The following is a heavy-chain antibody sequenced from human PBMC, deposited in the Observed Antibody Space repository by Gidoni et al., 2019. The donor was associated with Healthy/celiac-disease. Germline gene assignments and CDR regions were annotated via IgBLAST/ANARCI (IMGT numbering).Heavy chain of an antibody. D-gene: IGHD6-6*01. CDR1: GFTFSSYS. CDR2: ISSSSSTI. CDR3: ARVWQLGATYYFDY. J-gene: IGHJ4*02. V-gene: IGHV3-48*02. Sequence: EVQLVESGGGLVQPGGSLRLSWAASGFTFSSYSMNWVRQAPGKGLEWVSYISSSSSTIYYADSVKGRFTISRDNAKNSLYLQMNSLRDEDTAVYYCARVWQLGATYYFDYWGQGTLVTVSS.